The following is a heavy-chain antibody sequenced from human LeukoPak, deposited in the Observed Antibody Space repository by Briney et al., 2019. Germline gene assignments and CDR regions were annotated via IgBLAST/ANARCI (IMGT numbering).Heavy chain of an antibody. D-gene: IGHD4-17*01. V-gene: IGHV3-23*01. J-gene: IGHJ4*02. CDR3: ARVDRTVTTYLDDY. Sequence: GGSLRLSCAASGFTFSSYAMNWVRQAPGKGLEWVSAISGSGSSTYYADSVKGRFTISRDNAKNSLYLQMNSLRAEDTAVYYCARVDRTVTTYLDDYWGQGTLVTVSS. CDR1: GFTFSSYA. CDR2: ISGSGSST.